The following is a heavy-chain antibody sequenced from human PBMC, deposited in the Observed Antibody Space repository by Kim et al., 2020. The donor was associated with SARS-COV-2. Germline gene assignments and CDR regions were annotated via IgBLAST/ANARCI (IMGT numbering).Heavy chain of an antibody. CDR2: IKSKTDGGTT. J-gene: IGHJ4*02. Sequence: GGSLRLSCAASGFTFSNAWMSWVRQAPGKGLEWVGRIKSKTDGGTTDYAAPVKGRFTISRDDSKNTLYLQMNSLKTEDTAVYYCTTDIISGYEPPSRDWGCWGQGTLVTVSS. V-gene: IGHV3-15*01. CDR1: GFTFSNAW. CDR3: TTDIISGYEPPSRDWGC. D-gene: IGHD5-12*01.